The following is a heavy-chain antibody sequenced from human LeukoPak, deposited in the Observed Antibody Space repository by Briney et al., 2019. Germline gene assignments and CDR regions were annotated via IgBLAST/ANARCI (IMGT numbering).Heavy chain of an antibody. V-gene: IGHV1-18*01. J-gene: IGHJ3*02. CDR1: GYTFTSYG. Sequence: ASVKVSCKASGYTFTSYGISWVRQAPGQGLEWMGWISAYNGNTNHAQKLQGRVTMTTDTSTSTAYMELRSLRSDDTAVYYCARSPPSWDAFDIWGQGTMVTVSS. CDR2: ISAYNGNT. CDR3: ARSPPSWDAFDI.